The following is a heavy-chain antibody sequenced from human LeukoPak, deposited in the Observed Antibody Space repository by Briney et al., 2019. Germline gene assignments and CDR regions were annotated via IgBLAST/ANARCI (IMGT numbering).Heavy chain of an antibody. CDR2: IYYSGST. CDR1: GGSISSGGYY. Sequence: SETLCLTCTVSGGSISSGGYYWSWIRQHPGKGLGWIGYIYYSGSTYYNPSLKSRVTISVDTSKNQFSLKLSPVTAADTAVYYCASAPYCSSTSCYFDYYYYGMDVWGQGTTVTVSS. D-gene: IGHD2-2*01. CDR3: ASAPYCSSTSCYFDYYYYGMDV. J-gene: IGHJ6*02. V-gene: IGHV4-31*03.